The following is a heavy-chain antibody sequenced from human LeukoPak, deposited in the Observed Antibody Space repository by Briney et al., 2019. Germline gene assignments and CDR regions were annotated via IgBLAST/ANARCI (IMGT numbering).Heavy chain of an antibody. D-gene: IGHD1-26*01. J-gene: IGHJ4*02. CDR2: ISAYNGNT. V-gene: IGHV1-18*01. CDR1: GYTFTSYG. Sequence: ASAKVSCKASGYTFTSYGISWVRQAPGQGLEWMGWISAYNGNTNYAQKLQGRVTMTTDTSTSTAYMELRSLRSDDTAVYYCARDLAVGATTGFDYWGQGTLVTVSS. CDR3: ARDLAVGATTGFDY.